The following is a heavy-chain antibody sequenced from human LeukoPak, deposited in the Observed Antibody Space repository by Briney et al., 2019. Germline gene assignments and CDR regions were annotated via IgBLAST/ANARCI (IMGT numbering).Heavy chain of an antibody. J-gene: IGHJ4*02. Sequence: SVKVSCKASGGTFISYAISWVRQAPGQGREGMGGIIPIFGTANYAQKFQGRVTITADESTSTAYMELSSLRSEDTAVYYCARASIAAAGTLDYWGQGTLVTVSS. V-gene: IGHV1-69*13. CDR1: GGTFISYA. CDR3: ARASIAAAGTLDY. D-gene: IGHD6-13*01. CDR2: IIPIFGTA.